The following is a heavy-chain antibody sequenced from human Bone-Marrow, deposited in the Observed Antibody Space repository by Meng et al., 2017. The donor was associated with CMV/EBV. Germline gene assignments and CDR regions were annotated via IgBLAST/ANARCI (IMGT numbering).Heavy chain of an antibody. Sequence: SQTLSLTCTVSGGSISSSSYYWGWIRQPPGKGLEWIGSIYYSGSTYYNPSLKSRVTISVDTSKNQFSLKLSSVTAADTAVYYCARPVIYDFWSGYPDGMDVWGQGNTVTVSS. V-gene: IGHV4-39*01. CDR2: IYYSGST. D-gene: IGHD3-3*01. J-gene: IGHJ6*02. CDR1: GGSISSSSYY. CDR3: ARPVIYDFWSGYPDGMDV.